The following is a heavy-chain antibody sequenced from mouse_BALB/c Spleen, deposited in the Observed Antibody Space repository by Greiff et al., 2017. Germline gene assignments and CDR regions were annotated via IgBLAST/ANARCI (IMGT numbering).Heavy chain of an antibody. CDR2: INPYNDGT. CDR3: ARPYYRYGFAY. J-gene: IGHJ3*01. V-gene: IGHV1-14*01. CDR1: GYTFTSYV. D-gene: IGHD2-14*01. Sequence: VQLKESGPELVKPGASVKMSCKASGYTFTSYVMHWVKQKPGQGLEWIGYINPYNDGTKYNEKFKGKATLTSDKSSSTAYMELSSLTSEDSAVYYCARPYYRYGFAYWGQGTLVTVSA.